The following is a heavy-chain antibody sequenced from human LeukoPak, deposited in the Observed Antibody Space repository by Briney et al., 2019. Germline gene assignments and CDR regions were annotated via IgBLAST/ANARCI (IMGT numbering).Heavy chain of an antibody. CDR2: ISAYNGNT. CDR1: GYTFTSYG. CDR3: ARGVVVAAIVGVDDAFDI. D-gene: IGHD2-15*01. V-gene: IGHV1-18*01. Sequence: GASVKVSCKASGYTFTSYGISWVQQAPGQGLEWMGWISAYNGNTNYAQKLQGRVTMTTDTSTSTAYMELRSLRSDDTAVYYCARGVVVAAIVGVDDAFDIWGQGTMVTVSS. J-gene: IGHJ3*02.